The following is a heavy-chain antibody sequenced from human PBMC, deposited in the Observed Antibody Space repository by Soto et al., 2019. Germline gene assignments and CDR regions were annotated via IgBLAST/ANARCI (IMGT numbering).Heavy chain of an antibody. D-gene: IGHD1-1*01. J-gene: IGHJ3*01. CDR2: LYDVDGS. CDR3: ASWHEREHAYDV. CDR1: GLTVSGKKY. Sequence: GGSLRLSCAAFGLTVSGKKYVAWVRQAPGKGLEWVSALYDVDGSFYADSVKGRFTTSSDSSKTTVYLQMNGLRPDDTAVYYCASWHEREHAYDVWGQGTAVTVSS. V-gene: IGHV3-53*01.